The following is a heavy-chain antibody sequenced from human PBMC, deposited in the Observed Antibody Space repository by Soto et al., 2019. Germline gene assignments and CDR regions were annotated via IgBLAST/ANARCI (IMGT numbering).Heavy chain of an antibody. D-gene: IGHD2-2*01. CDR1: GYSFTSYW. Sequence: GESLKISCKGSGYSFTSYWIGWVRQMPGKGLEWMGIIYPGDSDTRYSPSFQGQVTISADKSISTAYLQWSSLKASDTAMYYCARHRSVPAAIHYYYYMDVWGKGTTVTVSS. CDR3: ARHRSVPAAIHYYYYMDV. CDR2: IYPGDSDT. J-gene: IGHJ6*03. V-gene: IGHV5-51*01.